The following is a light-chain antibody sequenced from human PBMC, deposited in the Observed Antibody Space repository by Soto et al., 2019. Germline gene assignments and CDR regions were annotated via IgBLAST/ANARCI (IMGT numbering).Light chain of an antibody. Sequence: TQSPSSLSASVGDTVTITCRASQGISNSLAWYQQKPGQAPRLLIFDASTRATGIPARFSGSGSETDFTLTISSLEPEDFAVYYCQQRSVWPPSITFGQGTRLEIK. V-gene: IGKV3-11*01. J-gene: IGKJ5*01. CDR3: QQRSVWPPSIT. CDR2: DAS. CDR1: QGISNS.